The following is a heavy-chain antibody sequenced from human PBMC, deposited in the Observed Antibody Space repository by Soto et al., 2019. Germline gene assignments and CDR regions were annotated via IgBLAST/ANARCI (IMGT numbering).Heavy chain of an antibody. CDR2: IKSKTDGGTT. V-gene: IGHV3-15*07. J-gene: IGHJ6*02. CDR3: TTGFHYYDSSGYYYYYYGMEV. D-gene: IGHD3-22*01. CDR1: GFTFSNAW. Sequence: GGSLRLSCAASGFTFSNAWMNWVRQAPGKGLEWVGRIKSKTDGGTTDYAAPVKGRFTISRDDSKNTLYLQMNSLKTEDTAVYYCTTGFHYYDSSGYYYYYYGMEVWGQGTTVTVSS.